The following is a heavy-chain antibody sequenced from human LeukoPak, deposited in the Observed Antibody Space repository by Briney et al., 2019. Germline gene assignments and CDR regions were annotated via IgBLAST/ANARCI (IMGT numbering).Heavy chain of an antibody. V-gene: IGHV1-24*01. D-gene: IGHD6-13*01. J-gene: IGHJ4*02. Sequence: GASVKVPCKISGHALNDLSIHWVRQAPGRGPEWMGGFDPEVGDKMHAQKFQGRVTMTEDTSTDTAYMELNSLRSEDTAVYYCATDSDPWGPAAGTIDYWGQGTLVTVSS. CDR1: GHALNDLS. CDR2: FDPEVGDK. CDR3: ATDSDPWGPAAGTIDY.